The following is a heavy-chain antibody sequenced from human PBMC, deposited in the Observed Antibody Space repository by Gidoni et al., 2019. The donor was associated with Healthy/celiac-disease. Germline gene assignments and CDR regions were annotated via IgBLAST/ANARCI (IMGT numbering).Heavy chain of an antibody. CDR2: ISGSGGST. CDR3: AKTYDFWNPHDY. D-gene: IGHD3-3*01. CDR1: RFAFSSEA. V-gene: IGHV3-23*01. Sequence: EVQLLESGGGLVQPGGSLRLSRSAPRFAFSSEAMSWVRQAPGKGLEWVSAISGSGGSTYYADSVEGRFTISRDNSKNTLYLQMNSLRAEDTAVYYCAKTYDFWNPHDYWGQGTLVTVSS. J-gene: IGHJ4*02.